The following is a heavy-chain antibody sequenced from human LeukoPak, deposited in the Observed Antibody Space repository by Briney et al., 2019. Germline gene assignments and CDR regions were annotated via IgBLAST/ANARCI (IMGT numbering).Heavy chain of an antibody. CDR3: AKLTGYSWNWFDP. J-gene: IGHJ5*02. V-gene: IGHV1-2*06. CDR1: GYTFTGYH. Sequence: ASVKVSCKASGYTFTGYHMHWVRQAPGQGLEWMGRINPNSGDTNYAQKFQGRVTMTRDTSISTAYMELSRLRSDDTAVYYCAKLTGYSWNWFDPWGQGTLVTVSS. D-gene: IGHD6-13*01. CDR2: INPNSGDT.